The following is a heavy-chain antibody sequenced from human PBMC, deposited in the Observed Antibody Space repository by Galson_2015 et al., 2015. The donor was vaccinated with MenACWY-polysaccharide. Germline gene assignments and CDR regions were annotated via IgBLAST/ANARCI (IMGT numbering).Heavy chain of an antibody. V-gene: IGHV3-74*01. CDR2: IKSAGSST. CDR1: GVTFGSYW. J-gene: IGHJ4*02. Sequence: LILCGAAYGVTFGSYWMRWVGQAPGEGLVWVSRIKSAGSSTNYADSVKGRFTISRDNAKNTLYLQMNSLRAEDTALYYCARGYSAHDWGQGTLVTVSA. CDR3: ARGYSAHD. D-gene: IGHD5-12*01.